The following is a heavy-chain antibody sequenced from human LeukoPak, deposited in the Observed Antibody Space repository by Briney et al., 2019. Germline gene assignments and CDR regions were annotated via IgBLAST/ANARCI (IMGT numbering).Heavy chain of an antibody. Sequence: SQTLSLTCTVSGGSISSGGYYWSWIRQHPGKGLEWIGYIYYSGSTYYNPSLKSRVTISVDTSKNQFSLKLSSVTAADTAVYYCARDGGSGPSRNYFDYWGQGTLVTVSS. CDR2: IYYSGST. D-gene: IGHD2-15*01. V-gene: IGHV4-31*03. J-gene: IGHJ4*02. CDR1: GGSISSGGYY. CDR3: ARDGGSGPSRNYFDY.